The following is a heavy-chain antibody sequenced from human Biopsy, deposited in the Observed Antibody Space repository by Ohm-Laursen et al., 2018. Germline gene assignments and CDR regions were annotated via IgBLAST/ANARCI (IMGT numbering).Heavy chain of an antibody. CDR1: GGPTNDYF. J-gene: IGHJ2*01. CDR3: ARTPGKAVAGRFLDL. Sequence: PGTLSLTCSVSGGPTNDYFWSWIRQPAGETLEWIGRIYSSGGSSYNPSLKSRISMSMDTSNDQFSLTLTSETAADTAVYDCARTPGKAVAGRFLDLWGRGTLVTVSS. V-gene: IGHV4-4*07. CDR2: IYSSGGS. D-gene: IGHD6-19*01.